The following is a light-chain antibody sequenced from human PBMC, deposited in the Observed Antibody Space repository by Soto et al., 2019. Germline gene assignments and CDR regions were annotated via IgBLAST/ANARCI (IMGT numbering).Light chain of an antibody. CDR3: SSFASSNTWV. CDR1: SSDVGAYNY. J-gene: IGLJ3*02. V-gene: IGLV2-8*01. Sequence: QSALTQPPSASGSPGQSVTISCTGTSSDVGAYNYVSWYQQHAGKAPKLVIYEVTKRPSGVPDRFSCSKSANTSSLTVSGLQAEDEADYYCSSFASSNTWVFGGGTKLTVL. CDR2: EVT.